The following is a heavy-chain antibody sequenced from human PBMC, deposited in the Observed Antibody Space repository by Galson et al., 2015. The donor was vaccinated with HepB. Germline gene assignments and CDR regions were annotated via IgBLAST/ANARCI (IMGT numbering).Heavy chain of an antibody. J-gene: IGHJ4*02. D-gene: IGHD3-22*01. V-gene: IGHV3-23*01. Sequence: LRLSCAASGFTFTNHAMTWVRQAPGKGLEWVSAVKGDGISTYYANSVKGRFTISRDNSKNTLFLQMNSLRAEDTAVYYCAKRLHYDSTGYYRRGYFDYWGQGTLVTVSS. CDR1: GFTFTNHA. CDR3: AKRLHYDSTGYYRRGYFDY. CDR2: VKGDGIST.